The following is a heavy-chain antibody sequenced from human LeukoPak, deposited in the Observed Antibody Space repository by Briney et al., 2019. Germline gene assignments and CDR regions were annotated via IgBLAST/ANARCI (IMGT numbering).Heavy chain of an antibody. CDR2: ISTYNGNT. D-gene: IGHD1-26*01. J-gene: IGHJ4*02. V-gene: IGHV1-18*01. Sequence: ASVKVSCKASGYTFSSHGISWVRRAPGQGLEWMGWISTYNGNTNYAQKFKDRVAVTTDAATSTVYMELRSLTSDDTAVYYCARDLSGSYVQDYWGQGTLVTVSS. CDR3: ARDLSGSYVQDY. CDR1: GYTFSSHG.